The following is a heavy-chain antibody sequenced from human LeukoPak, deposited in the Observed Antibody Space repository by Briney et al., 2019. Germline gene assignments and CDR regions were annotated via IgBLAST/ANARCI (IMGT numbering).Heavy chain of an antibody. J-gene: IGHJ4*02. D-gene: IGHD5-12*01. Sequence: PGGSLRLSCAASGFTVSSNYMSWVRQAPGKGLEWVSVIYSGGSTYYADSVKGRFTISRDNAKDSLYLQMNSLRAEDTAVYYCARDETVATPFDYWGQGTLVTVSS. CDR1: GFTVSSNY. CDR3: ARDETVATPFDY. V-gene: IGHV3-66*01. CDR2: IYSGGST.